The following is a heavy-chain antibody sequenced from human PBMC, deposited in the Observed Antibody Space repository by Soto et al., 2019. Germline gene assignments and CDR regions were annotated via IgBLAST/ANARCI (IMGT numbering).Heavy chain of an antibody. CDR1: GGSFSGYY. D-gene: IGHD1-1*01. CDR2: IYATGSS. V-gene: IGHV4-4*07. CDR3: VRDGTKNLRDWFDP. Sequence: PSETLSLTCAVYGGSFSGYYWSWIRQPPGKGLEWIGRIYATGSSDYNPSLKSRITISVDMSKKQFSLTLRSVTAADTAMYYCVRDGTKNLRDWFDPWGQGMLVTVSS. J-gene: IGHJ5*02.